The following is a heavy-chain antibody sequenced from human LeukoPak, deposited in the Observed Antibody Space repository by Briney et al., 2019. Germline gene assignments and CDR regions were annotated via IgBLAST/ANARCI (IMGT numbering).Heavy chain of an antibody. V-gene: IGHV1-18*01. Sequence: GASVKVSCKASGYTFTNYGISWVRQAPGQGLEWMGWISAYNGNTNYAQKLQGRVTMTTDTSTSTACMELRSLRSDDTAVYYCARGGGYCSSTSCYTGIIRGWFDPWGQGTLVTVSS. D-gene: IGHD2-2*02. CDR1: GYTFTNYG. CDR3: ARGGGYCSSTSCYTGIIRGWFDP. J-gene: IGHJ5*02. CDR2: ISAYNGNT.